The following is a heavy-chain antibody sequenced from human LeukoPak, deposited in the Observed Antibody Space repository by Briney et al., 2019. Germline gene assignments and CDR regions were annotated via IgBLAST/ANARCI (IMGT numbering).Heavy chain of an antibody. V-gene: IGHV4-30-4*01. Sequence: SETLSLTCTVSGGSISSGDYYWSWIRQPPGKGLEWIGYIYYSGSTNYNPSLKSRVTISVDTSKNQFSLKLSSVTAADTAVYYCARGPGYYDFWSGYTNWYFDLWGRGTLVTVSS. CDR2: IYYSGST. J-gene: IGHJ2*01. CDR3: ARGPGYYDFWSGYTNWYFDL. D-gene: IGHD3-3*01. CDR1: GGSISSGDYY.